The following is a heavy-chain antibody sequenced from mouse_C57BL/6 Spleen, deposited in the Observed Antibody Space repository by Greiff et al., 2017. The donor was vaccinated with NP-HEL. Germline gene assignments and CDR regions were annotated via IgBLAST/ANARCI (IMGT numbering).Heavy chain of an antibody. CDR1: GFTFSSYA. CDR3: TRGIDYYGSRGYFDY. V-gene: IGHV5-9-1*02. D-gene: IGHD1-1*01. Sequence: DVQLVESGEGLVKPGGSLKLSCAASGFTFSSYAMSWVRQTPEKRLEWVAYISSGGDYIYYADTVKGRFTISRDNARNTLYLQMSSLKSEDTAMYYCTRGIDYYGSRGYFDYWGQGTTLTVSS. CDR2: ISSGGDYI. J-gene: IGHJ2*01.